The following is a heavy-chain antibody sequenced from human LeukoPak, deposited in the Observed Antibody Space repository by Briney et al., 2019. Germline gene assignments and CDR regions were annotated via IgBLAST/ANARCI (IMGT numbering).Heavy chain of an antibody. V-gene: IGHV3-74*01. J-gene: IGHJ4*02. D-gene: IGHD2-21*01. CDR2: ISSDGSRP. CDR3: VRDGQGSIPLDY. CDR1: GFTFSSHW. Sequence: GGSLRLSCAASGFTFSSHWMHWVRQAPGKGLVWVSGISSDGSRPRYADSVNGRFTISRDNAKNTLYLQMNSLRAEDTAVYFCVRDGQGSIPLDYWGQGTLVTVSS.